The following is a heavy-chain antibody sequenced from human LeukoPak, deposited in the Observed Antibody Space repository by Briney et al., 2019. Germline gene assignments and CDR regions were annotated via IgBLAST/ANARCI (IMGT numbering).Heavy chain of an antibody. J-gene: IGHJ4*02. Sequence: TPSETLSLTCTVSGGSISSSRDYWAWLRRPPGKGLEWFANIYYSGSTYYHPSPKSRVTIYSDKSKNHFSLKLSSVTAADTALYYCARLNTNAYPYFFDYWGQGTLVTVSS. D-gene: IGHD2-8*01. CDR1: GGSISSSRDY. CDR3: ARLNTNAYPYFFDY. V-gene: IGHV4-39*02. CDR2: IYYSGST.